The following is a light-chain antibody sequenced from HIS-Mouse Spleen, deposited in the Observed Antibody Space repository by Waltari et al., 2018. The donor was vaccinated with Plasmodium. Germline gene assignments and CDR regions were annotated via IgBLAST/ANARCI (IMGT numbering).Light chain of an antibody. CDR2: EAN. CDR1: SGSIASNH. CDR3: QSYDSSNHVV. V-gene: IGLV6-57*04. Sequence: NFMLTQPHSVSESPGKTVTISCTRSSGSIASNHVQWYQQRPGSAPTPVIYEANQRPSGVPDRFSGSIDSSSNSASLTISGLKTEDEADYYCQSYDSSNHVVFGGGTKLTVL. J-gene: IGLJ2*01.